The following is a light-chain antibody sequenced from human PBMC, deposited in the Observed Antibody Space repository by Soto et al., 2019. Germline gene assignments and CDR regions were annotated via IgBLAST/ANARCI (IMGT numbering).Light chain of an antibody. CDR1: QSVRGN. CDR3: QQYNNWPFIT. V-gene: IGKV3-15*01. CDR2: GAS. J-gene: IGKJ5*01. Sequence: EIVMTQSPATLSVSPGERAILSCRASQSVRGNLAWYQQKPGQSPRLLIYGASYRATGIPARFSGSGSGTEFTLTISSLQSEDFAVYYCQQYNNWPFITFGQGTRLESK.